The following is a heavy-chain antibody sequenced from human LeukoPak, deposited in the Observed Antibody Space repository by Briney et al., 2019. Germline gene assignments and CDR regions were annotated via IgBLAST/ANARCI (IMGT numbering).Heavy chain of an antibody. V-gene: IGHV3-30*03. CDR1: GFTFSAYG. CDR2: ISFDGSNK. J-gene: IGHJ4*02. Sequence: GGSLRLSCAASGFTFSAYGMPWVRQAPGKGLEWVAVISFDGSNKYFADSVKGRFTISRDDSKNTLYLQMNSLRPEDTAVYYCARDLNLGTTDSYWGQGTLVTVSS. CDR3: ARDLNLGTTDSY. D-gene: IGHD4-4*01.